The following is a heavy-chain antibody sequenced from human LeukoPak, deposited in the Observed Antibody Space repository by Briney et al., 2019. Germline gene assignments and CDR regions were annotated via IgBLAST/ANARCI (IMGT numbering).Heavy chain of an antibody. Sequence: SETLSLTCPVSGYSISSDYYWGWIPQPPGKGLGGIGSIYHSGSTYYKPSLKSRVTLSVDTSKNQFSIKLSSLTATDTAACYCPRAIFGVVICQYNFDYWGQGPLVTVSS. CDR2: IYHSGST. CDR1: GYSISSDYY. J-gene: IGHJ4*02. D-gene: IGHD3-3*01. CDR3: PRAIFGVVICQYNFDY. V-gene: IGHV4-38-2*02.